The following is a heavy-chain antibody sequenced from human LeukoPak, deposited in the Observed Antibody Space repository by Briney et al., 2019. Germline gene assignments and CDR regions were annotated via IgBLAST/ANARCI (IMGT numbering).Heavy chain of an antibody. J-gene: IGHJ3*02. Sequence: SETLSLTCTVSGYSISSGYYWGWIRQPPGKGLEWIGSIYHSGSTYYNPSLKSRVTISVDTSKNQFSLKLSSVTAADTAVYYCARVFRPSLTVFIIRGAFDIWGQGTMVTVSS. V-gene: IGHV4-38-2*02. CDR3: ARVFRPSLTVFIIRGAFDI. CDR2: IYHSGST. CDR1: GYSISSGYY. D-gene: IGHD3-3*01.